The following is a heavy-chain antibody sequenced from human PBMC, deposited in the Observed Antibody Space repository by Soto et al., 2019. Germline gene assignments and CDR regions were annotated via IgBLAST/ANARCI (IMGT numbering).Heavy chain of an antibody. J-gene: IGHJ4*02. Sequence: QVQLVESGGGLVKPGGSLRLSCAASGFTFSDYFMSWIRQAPGKGLEWISYISTRSSYTNYGDSMKGRFTISRDNAKNSLYLQMNSLRAEDTAVYYCARFFEAAGGFDYWGQGTLVTVCS. CDR3: ARFFEAAGGFDY. CDR1: GFTFSDYF. CDR2: ISTRSSYT. V-gene: IGHV3-11*05. D-gene: IGHD6-13*01.